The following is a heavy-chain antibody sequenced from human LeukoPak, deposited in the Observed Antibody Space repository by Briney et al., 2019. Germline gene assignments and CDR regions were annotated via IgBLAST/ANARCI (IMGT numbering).Heavy chain of an antibody. CDR1: GGSISSSSYY. Sequence: SETLSLTCTVSGGSISSSSYYWGWIRQPPGKGLEWIGSIYYSGSTYYNPSLKSRVTISVDTSKNQFSLKLSSVTAADTAVYYCARAGGSSRVRKTAAGTRGWFDPWGQGTLVTVSS. J-gene: IGHJ5*02. V-gene: IGHV4-39*01. CDR3: ARAGGSSRVRKTAAGTRGWFDP. D-gene: IGHD6-13*01. CDR2: IYYSGST.